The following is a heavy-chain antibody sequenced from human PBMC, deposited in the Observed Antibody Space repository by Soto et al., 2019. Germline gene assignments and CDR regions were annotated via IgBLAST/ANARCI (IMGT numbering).Heavy chain of an antibody. CDR1: GFTFSNYG. CDR3: TKRRNVLRFLEWSSGMEV. V-gene: IGHV3-30*18. CDR2: ISDDGSNK. D-gene: IGHD3-3*01. J-gene: IGHJ6*02. Sequence: GSLRLSCAASGFTFSNYGMHWVRQAPGKGLEWVAFISDDGSNKYYADSMKGRFTMSRDNSKSTLYLQMNSLRVEDTAVYYCTKRRNVLRFLEWSSGMEVWGQGTTVTVSS.